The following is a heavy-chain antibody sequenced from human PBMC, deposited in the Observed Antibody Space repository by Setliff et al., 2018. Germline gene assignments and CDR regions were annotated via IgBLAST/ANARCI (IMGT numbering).Heavy chain of an antibody. D-gene: IGHD6-19*01. CDR2: IYHSGSI. CDR3: ATSGFCSAGSCYSFDD. Sequence: PSETLSVTCTVSGGSISSSNWWTWVRQPPGKGLEWIGEIYHSGSINYNPSLKSRVTMSVDKSKNQFSLKLTSVTAADTAVYYCATSGFCSAGSCYSFDDWGQGALVTVSS. J-gene: IGHJ4*02. V-gene: IGHV4-4*02. CDR1: GGSISSSNW.